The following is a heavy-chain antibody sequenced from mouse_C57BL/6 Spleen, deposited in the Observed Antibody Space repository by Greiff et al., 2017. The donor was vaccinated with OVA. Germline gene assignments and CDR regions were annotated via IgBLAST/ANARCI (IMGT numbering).Heavy chain of an antibody. CDR3: ARDGYPPRASSFDY. D-gene: IGHD2-3*01. J-gene: IGHJ2*01. Sequence: VQLQQSGPELVKPGASVKISCKASGYAFSSSWMNWVKPRPGKGLEWIGRIYPGDGDTNYNGKFKGKATLTADKSSSTAYMQLSSLTSEDSAVYFCARDGYPPRASSFDYWGQGTTLTVSS. CDR2: IYPGDGDT. CDR1: GYAFSSSW. V-gene: IGHV1-82*01.